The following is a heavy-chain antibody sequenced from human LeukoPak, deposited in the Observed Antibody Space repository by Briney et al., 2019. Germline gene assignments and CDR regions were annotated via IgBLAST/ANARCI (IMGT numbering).Heavy chain of an antibody. D-gene: IGHD5-12*01. CDR2: INPNSGGT. Sequence: ASVTVSCKASGYTFTGYYIHWLRQAPGQGLEWMGWINPNSGGTNYTQKFQGRVTMTRDTSISTAYMELSRLRSDDTAVYYCARDSGYGGLYFDYWGQGTLVTVSS. CDR3: ARDSGYGGLYFDY. V-gene: IGHV1-2*02. J-gene: IGHJ4*02. CDR1: GYTFTGYY.